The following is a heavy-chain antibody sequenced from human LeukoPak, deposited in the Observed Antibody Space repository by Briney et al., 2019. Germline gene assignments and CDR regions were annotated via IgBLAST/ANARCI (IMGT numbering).Heavy chain of an antibody. CDR2: ISWDGGST. CDR3: AKEFRPLYSGSYYFDY. D-gene: IGHD1-26*01. Sequence: GGSLRLSCAASGFTFDDYAMHWVRQAPGKGLEWVSLISWDGGSTYYADSVKGRFTISRDNSKNSLYLQMNSLRAEDTALYYCAKEFRPLYSGSYYFDYWGQGTLVTVSS. CDR1: GFTFDDYA. V-gene: IGHV3-43D*03. J-gene: IGHJ4*02.